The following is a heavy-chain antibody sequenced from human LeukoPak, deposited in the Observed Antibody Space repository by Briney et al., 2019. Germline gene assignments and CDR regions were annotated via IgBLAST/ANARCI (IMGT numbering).Heavy chain of an antibody. V-gene: IGHV3-74*01. CDR1: GFTFSTYW. Sequence: GGSLRLSCAASGFTFSTYWMHWVRQAPGKGLVWVSRIDNDGTSTTYADSVKGRFTISRDDAKSSLYLQMNSLRAEDTAVYYCARRNAMDVWGQGTTVIVFS. J-gene: IGHJ6*02. CDR3: ARRNAMDV. CDR2: IDNDGTST.